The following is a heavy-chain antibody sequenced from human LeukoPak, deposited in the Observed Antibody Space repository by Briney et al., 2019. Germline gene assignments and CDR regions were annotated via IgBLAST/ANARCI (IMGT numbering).Heavy chain of an antibody. Sequence: VASVKVSCKASGYTFTDYHMHWVRQAPGQGLEWMGCIDLYTGGAHYAQKFQDWLSMTRDTSTSTVYMELSSLRSEDTAVYYCARDFRQWLPPGLGYWGQGTLVTVSS. CDR1: GYTFTDYH. CDR3: ARDFRQWLPPGLGY. CDR2: IDLYTGGA. D-gene: IGHD6-19*01. V-gene: IGHV1-2*04. J-gene: IGHJ4*02.